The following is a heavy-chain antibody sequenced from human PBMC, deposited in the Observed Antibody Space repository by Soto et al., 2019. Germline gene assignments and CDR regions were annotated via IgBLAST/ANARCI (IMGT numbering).Heavy chain of an antibody. Sequence: GGSLRLSCAASGFTFSSYWMSWVRQAPGKGLEWVANIKQDGSEKYYVDSVKGRFTISRDNAKNSLYLQMNSLRAEDTAVYYCARDNGIEGIAAAGPFDYWGQGTLVTVFS. D-gene: IGHD6-13*01. CDR3: ARDNGIEGIAAAGPFDY. J-gene: IGHJ4*02. CDR1: GFTFSSYW. CDR2: IKQDGSEK. V-gene: IGHV3-7*04.